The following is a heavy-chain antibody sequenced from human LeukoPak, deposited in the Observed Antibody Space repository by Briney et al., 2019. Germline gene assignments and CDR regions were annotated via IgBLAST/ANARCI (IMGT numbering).Heavy chain of an antibody. J-gene: IGHJ4*02. CDR1: VYTFTGYY. D-gene: IGHD2-2*01. CDR2: ISAYNGNT. CDR3: ARDRVGYCSSTSCYDFDY. V-gene: IGHV1-18*04. Sequence: ASVKVSCKASVYTFTGYYMHWVRQAPGQGLEWMGWISAYNGNTNYAQKLQGRVTMTTDTSTSTAYMELRSLRSDDTAVYYCARDRVGYCSSTSCYDFDYWGQGTLVTVSS.